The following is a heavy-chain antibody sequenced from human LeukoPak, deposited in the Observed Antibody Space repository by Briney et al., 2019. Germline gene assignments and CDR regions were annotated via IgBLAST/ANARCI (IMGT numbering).Heavy chain of an antibody. V-gene: IGHV3-30*02. D-gene: IGHD4-23*01. CDR1: GFTFSSYG. CDR2: IRYDGSNK. J-gene: IGHJ4*02. CDR3: ASNPAGPTVASGDY. Sequence: GGSLRLSCAASGFTFSSYGMHWVRQAPGKGLEWVAFIRYDGSNKYYADSVKGRFTISRDNSKNTLYLQMNSLRAEDTVVYYCASNPAGPTVASGDYWGQGTLVTVSS.